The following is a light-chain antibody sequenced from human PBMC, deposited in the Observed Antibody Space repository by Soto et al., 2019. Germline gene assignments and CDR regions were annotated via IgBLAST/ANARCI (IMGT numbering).Light chain of an antibody. CDR1: PSVSNY. J-gene: IGKJ2*01. CDR2: GAF. V-gene: IGKV3-20*01. Sequence: EIVLTQSPGTLSLSPGERATLSCRASPSVSNYLAWYKHKPGQAPRLLIYGAFNRATGIPARFSGSGSGTDFTLTIRRLEPEDFAVDYCQQYGNFPYTFGPGTRV. CDR3: QQYGNFPYT.